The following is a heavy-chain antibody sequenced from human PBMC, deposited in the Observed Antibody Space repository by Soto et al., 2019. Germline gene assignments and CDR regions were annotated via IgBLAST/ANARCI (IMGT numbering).Heavy chain of an antibody. D-gene: IGHD2-2*01. CDR3: ARLFCSSSTCDSWFDP. CDR2: IDPRDSYT. V-gene: IGHV5-10-1*01. Sequence: PGESLKISCTGFGYTFTTFWISWVRQMPGRGLEWMGRIDPRDSYTNYSQSFQGHVTISADKSISAAYLQWGSLKASDTAMYCCARLFCSSSTCDSWFDPWGQGTLVTVSS. J-gene: IGHJ5*02. CDR1: GYTFTTFW.